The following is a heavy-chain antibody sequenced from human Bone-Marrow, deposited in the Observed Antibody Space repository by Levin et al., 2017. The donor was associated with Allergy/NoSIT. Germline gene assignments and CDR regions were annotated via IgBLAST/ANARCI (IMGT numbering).Heavy chain of an antibody. D-gene: IGHD1-1*01. CDR1: GFLSAYYA. CDR3: AKMEQQLVQGAFQE. J-gene: IGHJ1*01. CDR2: ISGTYDQT. Sequence: LSLTCATSGFLSAYYAMSWVRQAPGKGLEWVSGISGTYDQTFYRDSVKGRFTISRDISKNTVYLQMNNLRVDDSAIYYCAKMEQQLVQGAFQEWGQGTLVSVSS. V-gene: IGHV3-23*01.